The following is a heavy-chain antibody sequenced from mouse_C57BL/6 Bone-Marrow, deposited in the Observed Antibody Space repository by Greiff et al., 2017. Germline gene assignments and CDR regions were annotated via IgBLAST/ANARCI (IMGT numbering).Heavy chain of an antibody. D-gene: IGHD2-12*01. CDR2: INPNYGTT. J-gene: IGHJ2*01. CDR3: ASLRRRPY. Sequence: EVQLQQSGPELVKPGASVKISCKASGYSFTDYNMNWVKQSNGKSLEWIGVINPNYGTTSYNQKFKGKATVTVDQSSSTAYMPINSLTSEDSTVYYCASLRRRPYWGQGTTLTVSS. CDR1: GYSFTDYN. V-gene: IGHV1-39*01.